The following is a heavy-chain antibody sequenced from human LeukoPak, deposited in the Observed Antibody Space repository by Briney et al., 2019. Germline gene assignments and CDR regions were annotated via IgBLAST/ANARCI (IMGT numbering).Heavy chain of an antibody. Sequence: SGGSLRLSCAASGFTFSSYGMSWVRQAPGKGLEWVSAISGSGGSTYYADSVKGRFTISRDNSKNTLYLQMNSLRAEDTAVYYCAKLGGYTLNYYYYYMDVWGKGTTVTISS. J-gene: IGHJ6*03. V-gene: IGHV3-23*01. CDR2: ISGSGGST. D-gene: IGHD1-1*01. CDR3: AKLGGYTLNYYYYYMDV. CDR1: GFTFSSYG.